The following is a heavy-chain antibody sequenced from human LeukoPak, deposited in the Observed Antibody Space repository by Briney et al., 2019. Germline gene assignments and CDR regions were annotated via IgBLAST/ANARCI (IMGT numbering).Heavy chain of an antibody. CDR2: INPNGGGT. Sequence: ASVKVSCKASGYTFTGYYMHWVRQAPGQGLEWMGWINPNGGGTNYAQKFQGRVTMTRDTSISTAYMELSRLRSDDTAVYYCAREDSSWYPSGAYYFDYWGQGTLVTVSS. CDR3: AREDSSWYPSGAYYFDY. D-gene: IGHD6-13*01. CDR1: GYTFTGYY. J-gene: IGHJ4*02. V-gene: IGHV1-2*02.